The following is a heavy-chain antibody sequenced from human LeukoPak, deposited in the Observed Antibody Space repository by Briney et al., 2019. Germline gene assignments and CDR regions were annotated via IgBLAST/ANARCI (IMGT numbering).Heavy chain of an antibody. Sequence: GGSLRLSCAASGFTFSSYGMYWVRQAPGKGLEWVAFIRYDGSNKYYTDSVKGRFTISRDNAKNSLYLQMNSLRAEDTAVYYCARLYSRVGPFDYWGQGTLVTVSS. CDR3: ARLYSRVGPFDY. V-gene: IGHV3-33*07. J-gene: IGHJ4*02. D-gene: IGHD5-18*01. CDR2: IRYDGSNK. CDR1: GFTFSSYG.